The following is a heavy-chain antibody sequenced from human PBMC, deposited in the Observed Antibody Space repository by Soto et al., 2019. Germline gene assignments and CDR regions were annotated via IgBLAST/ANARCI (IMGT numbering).Heavy chain of an antibody. Sequence: SETLSLTCSVSGGSIRYNSYYWGWIRQPPGKGLEWVGGIFYTGTTYYSPSLKDRVTISVDTSKNSFSLNLTSVTAADTAVYFCARLVVVAPVANAWGQGTLVTVSS. CDR3: ARLVVVAPVANA. CDR1: GGSIRYNSYY. CDR2: IFYTGTT. D-gene: IGHD2-2*01. V-gene: IGHV4-39*02. J-gene: IGHJ5*02.